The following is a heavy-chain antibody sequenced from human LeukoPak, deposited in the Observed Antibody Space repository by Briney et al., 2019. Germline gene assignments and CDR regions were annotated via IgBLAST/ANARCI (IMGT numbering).Heavy chain of an antibody. CDR2: IYYSGST. D-gene: IGHD3-10*01. CDR3: ARHKDYRGYYGSGSYLGY. J-gene: IGHJ4*02. CDR1: GGSISSYY. Sequence: SETLSLTCTVSGGSISSYYWSWIRQPPGKGLEWIGYIYYSGSTNYNPSLKSRVTISVDTSKNQFSLKLSSVTAADTAVYYCARHKDYRGYYGSGSYLGYWGQGTLVTVSS. V-gene: IGHV4-59*08.